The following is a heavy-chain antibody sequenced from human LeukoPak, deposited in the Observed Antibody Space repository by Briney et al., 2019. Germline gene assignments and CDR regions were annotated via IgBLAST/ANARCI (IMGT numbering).Heavy chain of an antibody. CDR2: ISWNSGSI. V-gene: IGHV3-9*01. Sequence: PGGSLRLSCAASGFTFDDYAMHWVRQAPGKGLEWVSGISWNSGSIGYADSLKGRFTISRDNAKNSLYLLMNSLRAEDTALYYCAKAAYYDSSGYFDYWGQGTLVTVSS. CDR1: GFTFDDYA. CDR3: AKAAYYDSSGYFDY. J-gene: IGHJ4*02. D-gene: IGHD3-22*01.